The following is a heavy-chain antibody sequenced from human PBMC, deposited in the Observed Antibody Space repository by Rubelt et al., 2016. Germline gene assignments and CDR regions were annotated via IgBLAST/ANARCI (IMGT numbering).Heavy chain of an antibody. CDR3: ARDSGSRIFDY. J-gene: IGHJ4*02. Sequence: QVQLQESGPGLVKPSQTLSLTCTVSGGSISSGGYYWSWIRQHPGKGLEWNGYIYYSGSTYYNPSLQSRVTISVDTSKTQFSLKLSSVTAADTAVYYCARDSGSRIFDYWGQGTLFTVSS. CDR2: IYYSGST. CDR1: GGSISSGGYY. D-gene: IGHD2/OR15-2a*01. V-gene: IGHV4-31*03.